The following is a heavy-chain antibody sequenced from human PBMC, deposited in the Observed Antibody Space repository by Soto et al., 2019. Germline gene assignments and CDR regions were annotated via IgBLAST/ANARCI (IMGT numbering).Heavy chain of an antibody. Sequence: PSETLSLTCTVSGASISNVTFYWAWIRQPPGKGLEWIATISYSETNYHNPSLQSRLTRYVDKSKNLLSLKLTSVTAADTAVYYCACPLGGYSDFWGQGTLVTVSS. CDR3: ACPLGGYSDF. D-gene: IGHD3-16*01. V-gene: IGHV4-39*01. CDR1: GASISNVTFY. J-gene: IGHJ4*02. CDR2: ISYSETN.